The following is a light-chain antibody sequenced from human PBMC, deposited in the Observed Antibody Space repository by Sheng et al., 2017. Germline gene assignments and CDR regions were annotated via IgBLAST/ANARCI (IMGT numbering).Light chain of an antibody. V-gene: IGKV4-1*01. CDR2: WAS. CDR1: QSVLYSSSNKTT. Sequence: DIVMTQSPDSLAVSLGERATINCKSSQSVLYSSSNKTTSWYQQKPGQPPKMLIYWASTRESGVPDRFSGSGSGTDFTLTISSLQAEDVAVYTVQQYYSSPITFGQGTRLEIK. J-gene: IGKJ5*01. CDR3: QQYYSSPIT.